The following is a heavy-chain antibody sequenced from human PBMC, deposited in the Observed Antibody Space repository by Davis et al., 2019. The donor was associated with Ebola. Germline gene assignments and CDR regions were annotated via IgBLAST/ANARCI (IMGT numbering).Heavy chain of an antibody. CDR1: GFTFSSYA. Sequence: GESLKISCAASGFTFSSYAMHWVRQAPGKGLEWVAVISYDGSNKYYADSVKGRFTISRDSSKNTLYLQMNSLRAEDTAVYYCARRADYWGQGTLVTVSS. CDR2: ISYDGSNK. CDR3: ARRADY. V-gene: IGHV3-30*04. J-gene: IGHJ4*02.